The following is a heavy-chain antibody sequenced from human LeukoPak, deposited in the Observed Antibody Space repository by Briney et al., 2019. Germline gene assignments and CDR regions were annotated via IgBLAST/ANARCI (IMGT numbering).Heavy chain of an antibody. CDR2: SRNSQNI. Sequence: PGGSLRLSCAASGFAFSSYSMNWVRQAPGKGLEWVSYSRNSQNIYYAASVEGRFTISRDNARNSLYLQMNSLRDEDTAVYYCARDSAYAFDICGHGTEVTVSS. V-gene: IGHV3-48*02. J-gene: IGHJ3*02. CDR3: ARDSAYAFDI. CDR1: GFAFSSYS. D-gene: IGHD1-26*01.